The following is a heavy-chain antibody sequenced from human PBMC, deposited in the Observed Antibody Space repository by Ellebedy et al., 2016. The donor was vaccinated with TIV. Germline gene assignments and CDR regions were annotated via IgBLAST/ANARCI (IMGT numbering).Heavy chain of an antibody. CDR3: ARDAAVADYYFDY. CDR1: GGTFSSYA. CDR2: INAGNGNT. J-gene: IGHJ4*02. Sequence: AASVKVSCKASGGTFSSYAMHWVRQAPGQRLEWMGWINAGNGNTKYSQKFQGRVTITRDTSASTAYMELSSLRSEDTAVYYCARDAAVADYYFDYWGQGTLVTVSS. D-gene: IGHD6-19*01. V-gene: IGHV1-3*01.